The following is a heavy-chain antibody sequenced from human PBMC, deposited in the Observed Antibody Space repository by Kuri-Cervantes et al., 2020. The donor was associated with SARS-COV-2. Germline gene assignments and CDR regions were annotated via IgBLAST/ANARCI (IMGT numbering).Heavy chain of an antibody. J-gene: IGHJ5*02. Sequence: GESLKISCAASRFTFSSYDMHWVRQATGKGLEWVSAIGTAGDTYYPGSVKGRFTISRENAKNSLYLQMNTLRAADTAVYYCARDPGGLGYCSSTSCYAAGWFDPWGQGTLVTVSS. V-gene: IGHV3-13*01. D-gene: IGHD2-2*01. CDR1: RFTFSSYD. CDR2: IGTAGDT. CDR3: ARDPGGLGYCSSTSCYAAGWFDP.